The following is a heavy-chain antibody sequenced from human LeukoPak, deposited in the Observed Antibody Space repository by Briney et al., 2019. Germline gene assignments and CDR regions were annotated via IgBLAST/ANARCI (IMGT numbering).Heavy chain of an antibody. J-gene: IGHJ3*02. CDR2: IRYDGSNK. CDR1: GFTFSSYG. Sequence: GGSLRLSCAASGFTFSSYGMHWVRQAPGKGLEWVAFIRYDGSNKYYADSVKGRFTISRDNSKNTLYLQMNSLRAEDTAVYYCAKGASGSYSNDAFDIWGQGTMVTVSS. CDR3: AKGASGSYSNDAFDI. V-gene: IGHV3-30*02. D-gene: IGHD1-26*01.